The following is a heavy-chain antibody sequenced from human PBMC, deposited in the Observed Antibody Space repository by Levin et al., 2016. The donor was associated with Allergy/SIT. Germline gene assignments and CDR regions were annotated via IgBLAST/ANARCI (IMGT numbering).Heavy chain of an antibody. D-gene: IGHD3-16*01. CDR1: GGSISSSSYY. Sequence: GSLRLSCTVSGGSISSSSYYWGWIRQPPGKGLEWIGSIYYSGSTYYNPSLKSRVTISVDTSKNQFSLKLSSVTAADTAVYYCARHQEGVDYWGQGTLVTVSS. J-gene: IGHJ4*02. CDR3: ARHQEGVDY. V-gene: IGHV4-39*01. CDR2: IYYSGST.